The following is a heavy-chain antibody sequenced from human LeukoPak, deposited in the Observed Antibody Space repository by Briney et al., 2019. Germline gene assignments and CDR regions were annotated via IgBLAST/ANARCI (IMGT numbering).Heavy chain of an antibody. J-gene: IGHJ6*03. CDR2: INPSSGST. D-gene: IGHD2-2*01. CDR1: AYTLTSNY. CDR3: ARSGYCSSTSCSQNYYYMDV. V-gene: IGHV1-46*01. Sequence: GASVKVSYKASAYTLTSNYMHWVRQAPGQGLEWMGVINPSSGSTSYAQKFQGRVTITADVSTSTAYMELSSLRSEDTAVYYCARSGYCSSTSCSQNYYYMDVWGKGTTVTVSS.